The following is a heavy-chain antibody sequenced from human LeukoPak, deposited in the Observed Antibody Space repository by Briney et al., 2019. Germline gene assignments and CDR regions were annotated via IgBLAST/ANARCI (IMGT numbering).Heavy chain of an antibody. J-gene: IGHJ3*02. CDR2: ISSSGSTI. Sequence: GGSLRLSCAASGFTFSDYYMSWIRQAPGKGLEWVSYISSSGSTIYYADSVKGRFTISRDNAKNSLYLQMNSLRAEDTAVYYCAKDFWQQLVDAFDIWGQGTMVTVSS. D-gene: IGHD6-13*01. CDR3: AKDFWQQLVDAFDI. V-gene: IGHV3-11*01. CDR1: GFTFSDYY.